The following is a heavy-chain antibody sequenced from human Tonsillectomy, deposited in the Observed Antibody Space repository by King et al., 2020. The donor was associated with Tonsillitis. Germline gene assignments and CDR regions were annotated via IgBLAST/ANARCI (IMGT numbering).Heavy chain of an antibody. D-gene: IGHD4-23*01. J-gene: IGHJ4*02. V-gene: IGHV3-23*04. CDR1: GFTFSNYA. CDR3: AKDGEVVTMAFDY. Sequence: VQLVESGGGLVQPGGSLRLSCAASGFTFSNYAMSWVRQSPGRGLEWFSDIRGRGGRTYYEYSVKGRFTISRENSKNTLYLQMNSLIAEDTAVYYCAKDGEVVTMAFDYWGQGTLVTVSS. CDR2: IRGRGGRT.